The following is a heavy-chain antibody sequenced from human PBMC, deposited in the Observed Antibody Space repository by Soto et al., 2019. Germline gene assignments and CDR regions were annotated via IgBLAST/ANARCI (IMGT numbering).Heavy chain of an antibody. V-gene: IGHV4-39*01. J-gene: IGHJ4*02. D-gene: IGHD6-13*01. CDR3: ATGYGSSWYDY. CDR2: IYYTGIT. CDR1: GGSISSSSPY. Sequence: QLQLQESGPGLVKPSETLSLTCGVSGGSISSSSPYWGWIRQPPGKGLQWIGNIYYTGITYFNPSLNSRVTISVDTSNKQFFLKLTSVTAADTAVYYCATGYGSSWYDYWGQGTLVTVAS.